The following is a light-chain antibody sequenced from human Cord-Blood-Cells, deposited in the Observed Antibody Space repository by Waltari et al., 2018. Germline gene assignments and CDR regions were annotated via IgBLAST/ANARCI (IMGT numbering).Light chain of an antibody. CDR2: EGS. V-gene: IGLV2-23*01. CDR3: CSYAGSSTYV. Sequence: QSALTQPASVSGSPRQSITIHCTGTSSAVGSYNLVSWYQQHPGKAPKLMIYEGSKRPSGVSNRFSGSKSGNTASLTISGLQAEDEADYYCCSYAGSSTYVFGTGTKVTVL. J-gene: IGLJ1*01. CDR1: SSAVGSYNL.